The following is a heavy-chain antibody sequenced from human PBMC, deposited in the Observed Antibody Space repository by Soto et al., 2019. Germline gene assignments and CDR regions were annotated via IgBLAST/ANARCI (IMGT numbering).Heavy chain of an antibody. CDR2: IIYIFGTA. J-gene: IGHJ6*02. V-gene: IGHV1-69*01. D-gene: IGHD1-1*01. Sequence: QVQLVQSGAEVKKLGTSVKISCKVSGGTFSSYAISWVRQAPGQGLEWLGEIIYIFGTAMYAQKFQGRVTIIADESASTAYMELSSLRSDDTAVYYCARGGKERFRGSGMDVWGQGTTVTVSS. CDR1: GGTFSSYA. CDR3: ARGGKERFRGSGMDV.